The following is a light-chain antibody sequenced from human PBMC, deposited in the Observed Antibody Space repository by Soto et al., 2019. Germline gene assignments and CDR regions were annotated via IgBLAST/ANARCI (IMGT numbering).Light chain of an antibody. Sequence: EIVMTQSPATLSVSPGGRATLSCRASQSVSSNLAWYQQKPGQAPRLLVYGASTRATGIPARFSGSGSGTEFTLTISSLQYEDFAVYDCQQYTNWPLTFGGGAKVEIK. CDR2: GAS. CDR1: QSVSSN. CDR3: QQYTNWPLT. V-gene: IGKV3-15*01. J-gene: IGKJ4*01.